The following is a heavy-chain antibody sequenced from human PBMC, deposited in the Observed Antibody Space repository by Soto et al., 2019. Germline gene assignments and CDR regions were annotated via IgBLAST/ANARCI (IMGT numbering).Heavy chain of an antibody. J-gene: IGHJ4*02. CDR2: IYYSGST. Sequence: QVQLQESGPGLVKPSQTLSLTCTVSGGSISSGGYYWSWIRQHPGKGLEWIGYIYYSGSTYYTPSLKSRVSIPVDTSKNQVSLKLSSVTAADTAVSYGARSSTSANYFDYWGQGTLVTVSS. CDR1: GGSISSGGYY. D-gene: IGHD2-2*01. CDR3: ARSSTSANYFDY. V-gene: IGHV4-31*03.